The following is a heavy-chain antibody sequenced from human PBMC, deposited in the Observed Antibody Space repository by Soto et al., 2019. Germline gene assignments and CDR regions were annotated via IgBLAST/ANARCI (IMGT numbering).Heavy chain of an antibody. J-gene: IGHJ1*01. CDR1: GYSFTTYD. V-gene: IGHV1-8*01. D-gene: IGHD2-15*01. CDR3: AGQRMRHFQH. Sequence: QVQLVQSGAEVKKPGASVKVSCKASGYSFTTYDINWVRQATGQGLEWMGWMNPDSGSTGYAQKFQGRVTMTRDTSVNTAYMELSSLRSDDTAVYYCAGQRMRHFQHWGQGTLVIVSS. CDR2: MNPDSGST.